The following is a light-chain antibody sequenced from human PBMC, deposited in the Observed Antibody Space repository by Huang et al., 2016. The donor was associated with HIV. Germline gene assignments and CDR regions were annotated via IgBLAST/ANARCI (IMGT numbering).Light chain of an antibody. Sequence: IQLTQSPSSLSASVGDRVTITCRASQGISTYLALYQQRPGKAPDLLIYAASTLQSGVPSRFSGSGSGTDFTLTISSLQAEDSATYYCQQVNSYPRTFGPGTKVEIK. CDR3: QQVNSYPRT. V-gene: IGKV1-9*01. CDR1: QGISTY. J-gene: IGKJ3*01. CDR2: AAS.